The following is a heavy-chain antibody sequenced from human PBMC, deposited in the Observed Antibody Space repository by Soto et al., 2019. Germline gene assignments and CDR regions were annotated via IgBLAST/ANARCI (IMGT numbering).Heavy chain of an antibody. J-gene: IGHJ6*02. CDR1: GGTFGNSA. Sequence: QVQLVQSGAEVKKPGSSVTVSCKASGGTFGNSAISWVRQAPGQGLEWMGGIIPIFPTTDYAQKFQGRVTITADEYTTTADMELTSLRSEDPAVYYWARDKERQQLGGNYYYGIDVWGQGTTVTVSS. V-gene: IGHV1-69*12. CDR3: ARDKERQQLGGNYYYGIDV. D-gene: IGHD6-25*01. CDR2: IIPIFPTT.